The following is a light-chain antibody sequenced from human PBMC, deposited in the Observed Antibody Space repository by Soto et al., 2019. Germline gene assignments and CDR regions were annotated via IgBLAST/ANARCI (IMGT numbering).Light chain of an antibody. Sequence: IQMTQSPSTLSASVGDRVTISCRASQSIRSSLAWYQQKPGKPPKVLIWDASSLQRGVPPRFSGSGSGTEVSLIVSSLLQDEDAANYCRQQNSYSPWTFGQGTKVDIK. V-gene: IGKV1-5*01. CDR1: QSIRSS. J-gene: IGKJ1*01. CDR3: RQQNSYSPWT. CDR2: DAS.